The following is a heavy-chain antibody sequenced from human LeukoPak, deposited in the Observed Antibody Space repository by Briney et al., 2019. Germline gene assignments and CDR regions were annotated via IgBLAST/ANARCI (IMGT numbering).Heavy chain of an antibody. CDR1: GGSFSGYY. J-gene: IGHJ5*02. CDR2: INHSGST. CDR3: ARGGRLRYFDWSYNWFDP. V-gene: IGHV4-34*01. Sequence: SETLSLTCAVYGGSFSGYYWSWIRQSPGKGLEWIGEINHSGSTNYNPSLKSRVTISVDTSKNQFSLKLSSVTAADTAVYYCARGGRLRYFDWSYNWFDPWGQGTLVTVSS. D-gene: IGHD3-9*01.